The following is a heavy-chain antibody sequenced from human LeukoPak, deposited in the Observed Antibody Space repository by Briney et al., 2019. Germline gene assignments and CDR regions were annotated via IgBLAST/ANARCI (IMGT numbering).Heavy chain of an antibody. D-gene: IGHD1-26*01. V-gene: IGHV3-7*01. Sequence: GGPLRLSCAASGFSFSTYLMAWVRQAPGKGREWVANIRGDESARHQADSVKGRFTISRDNAQNSVYLQMSRLRGEDTAVYYCARDVGGSLDYWGQGTLVTVSS. CDR2: IRGDESAR. J-gene: IGHJ4*02. CDR3: ARDVGGSLDY. CDR1: GFSFSTYL.